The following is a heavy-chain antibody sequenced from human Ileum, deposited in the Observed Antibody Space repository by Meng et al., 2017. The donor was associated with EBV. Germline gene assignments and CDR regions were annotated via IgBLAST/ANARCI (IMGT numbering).Heavy chain of an antibody. CDR1: CGSVSSDSYH. V-gene: IGHV4-61*01. CDR2: PYGSDI. Sequence: VQLQESGPGLVKPSETLSLPCSVSCGSVSSDSYHWSWIRQSPGRGLEWIGHPYGSDINYSPSFQGRVTISIDTAKNQFFLKLTSVTAADTAMYYCAYYRVGRGGVGSWGQGTLVTVSS. J-gene: IGHJ4*02. CDR3: AYYRVGRGGVGS. D-gene: IGHD3-16*01.